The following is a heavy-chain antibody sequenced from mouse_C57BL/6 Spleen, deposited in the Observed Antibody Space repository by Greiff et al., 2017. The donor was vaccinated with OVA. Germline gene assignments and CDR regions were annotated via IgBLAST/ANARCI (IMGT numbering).Heavy chain of an antibody. CDR3: ARPGYGSSYPHWYFDV. J-gene: IGHJ1*03. CDR2: ISSGSSTI. Sequence: EVQLVESGGGLVKPGGSLKLSCAASGFTFSDYGMHWVRQAPEKGLEWVAYISSGSSTIYYADTVKGRFTISRDNAKNTLFLQMTSLRSEDTAMYYCARPGYGSSYPHWYFDVWGTGTTVTVSS. V-gene: IGHV5-17*01. D-gene: IGHD1-1*01. CDR1: GFTFSDYG.